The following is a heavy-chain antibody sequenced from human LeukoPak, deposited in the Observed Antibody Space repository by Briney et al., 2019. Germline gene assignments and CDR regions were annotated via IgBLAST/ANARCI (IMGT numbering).Heavy chain of an antibody. J-gene: IGHJ3*02. Sequence: SVTVSFKASGGTFSSYAISWVGQAPGQGLEWMGGIIPIFGTANYAQKFQGRVTITADKSTSTAYMELSSLRSEDTAVYYCARGAPDAFDIWGQGTMVTVSS. CDR2: IIPIFGTA. CDR3: ARGAPDAFDI. V-gene: IGHV1-69*06. CDR1: GGTFSSYA.